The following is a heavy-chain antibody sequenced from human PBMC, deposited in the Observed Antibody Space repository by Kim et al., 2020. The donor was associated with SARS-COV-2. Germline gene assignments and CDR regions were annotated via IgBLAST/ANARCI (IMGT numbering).Heavy chain of an antibody. D-gene: IGHD4-4*01. Sequence: YAQKFQGRVTITADESTSTAYMELSSLRSEDTAVYYCAREGNTVYNRFDPWGQGTLVTVSS. J-gene: IGHJ5*02. CDR3: AREGNTVYNRFDP. V-gene: IGHV1-69*01.